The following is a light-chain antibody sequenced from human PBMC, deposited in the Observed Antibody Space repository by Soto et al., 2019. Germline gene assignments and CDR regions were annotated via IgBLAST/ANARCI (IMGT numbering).Light chain of an antibody. CDR1: TGVVTSGHW. CDR2: DTT. Sequence: QTVVTQEPSLTVSPGGTVTLTCGSSTGVVTSGHWPDWVQQKPGQAPRTLIYDTTNKHSWTPARFSGSLLGGKAALTLSSAQPEDESDYYCSLTYTSGRVFGGGTKLTVL. J-gene: IGLJ2*01. CDR3: SLTYTSGRV. V-gene: IGLV7-46*01.